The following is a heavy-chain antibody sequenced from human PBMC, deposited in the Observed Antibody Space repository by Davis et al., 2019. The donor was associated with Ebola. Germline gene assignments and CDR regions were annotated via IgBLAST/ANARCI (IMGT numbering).Heavy chain of an antibody. CDR1: GYTFTSYG. CDR3: ALHTGMLL. CDR2: LIPNSGDT. Sequence: ASVKVSCKASGYTFTSYGISWVRQAPGQGLEWMGRLIPNSGDTVYAQKFQGRVTVTRNTSITTAYMELSSLRSEDTAVYYCALHTGMLLWGQGTLVTVSS. J-gene: IGHJ4*02. D-gene: IGHD3-16*01. V-gene: IGHV1-8*02.